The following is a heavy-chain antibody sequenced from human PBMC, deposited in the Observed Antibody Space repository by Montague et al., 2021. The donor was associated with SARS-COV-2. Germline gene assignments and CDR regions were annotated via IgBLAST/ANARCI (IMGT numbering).Heavy chain of an antibody. CDR3: ARQRGSSSWYDGGNWFDP. D-gene: IGHD6-13*01. CDR2: INHSGTT. J-gene: IGHJ5*02. Sequence: SETLSLTCGFYGGSFSVYYWSWLRQSPRSGLEWIAEINHSGTTNYNPSLKSRITISVDTSNNQFSLKLSSVTAADTAVYYCARQRGSSSWYDGGNWFDPWGQGTLVTVSS. CDR1: GGSFSVYY. V-gene: IGHV4-34*01.